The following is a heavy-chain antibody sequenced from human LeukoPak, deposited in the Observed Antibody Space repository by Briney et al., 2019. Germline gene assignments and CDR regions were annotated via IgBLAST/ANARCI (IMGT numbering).Heavy chain of an antibody. CDR1: GGTFSSYA. J-gene: IGHJ3*02. CDR3: ARPGRGGSTLSAFDI. D-gene: IGHD2-15*01. CDR2: IIPIFGTA. V-gene: IGHV1-69*05. Sequence: SVKVSCKASGGTFSSYAISWVRQAPGQGLEWMGGIIPIFGTANYAQKFQGRVTITTDESTSTAYMELSSLRSEDTAVYYCARPGRGGSTLSAFDIWGQGTMVTVSS.